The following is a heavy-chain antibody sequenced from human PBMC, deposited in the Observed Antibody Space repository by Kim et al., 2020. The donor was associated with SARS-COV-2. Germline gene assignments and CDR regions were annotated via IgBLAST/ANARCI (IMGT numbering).Heavy chain of an antibody. CDR3: ARDYDYVWGSYRWSGNFDY. Sequence: ASVKVSCKASGYTFTSYAMHWVRQAPGQRLEWMGWINAGNGNTKYSQKFQGRVTITRDTSASTAYMELSSLRSEDTAVYYCARDYDYVWGSYRWSGNFDYWGQGTLVTVSS. CDR2: INAGNGNT. V-gene: IGHV1-3*01. CDR1: GYTFTSYA. D-gene: IGHD3-16*02. J-gene: IGHJ4*02.